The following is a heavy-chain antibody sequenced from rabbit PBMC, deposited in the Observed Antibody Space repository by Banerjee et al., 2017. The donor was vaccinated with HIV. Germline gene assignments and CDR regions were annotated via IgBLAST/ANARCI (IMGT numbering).Heavy chain of an antibody. D-gene: IGHD8-1*01. J-gene: IGHJ3*01. CDR1: GLDFSSSYW. V-gene: IGHV1S45*01. Sequence: QEQLVEYGGDLVQPEGSLTLTCKASGLDFSSSYWISWVRQAPGKGLEWIACIYTGSGGYTYYASWVNGRFTISKTSSTTVTLQMTSLTAADTATYFCARSYVGSSYSLTRLDLWGPGTLVTVS. CDR3: ARSYVGSSYSLTRLDL. CDR2: IYTGSGGYT.